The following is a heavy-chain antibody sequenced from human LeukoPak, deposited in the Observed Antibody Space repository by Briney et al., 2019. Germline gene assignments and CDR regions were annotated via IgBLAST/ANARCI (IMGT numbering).Heavy chain of an antibody. J-gene: IGHJ3*02. V-gene: IGHV1-69*13. CDR1: GGTFSSYA. CDR3: ARFGRDQLLDAFDI. CDR2: IIPIFGTA. D-gene: IGHD2-2*01. Sequence: VASVKVSCKASGGTFSSYAISWVRQAPGQGLEWMGGIIPIFGTANYAQKFQGRVTITADESTSTAYMELSSLRSEDTAVYYCARFGRDQLLDAFDIWGQGTMVTVSS.